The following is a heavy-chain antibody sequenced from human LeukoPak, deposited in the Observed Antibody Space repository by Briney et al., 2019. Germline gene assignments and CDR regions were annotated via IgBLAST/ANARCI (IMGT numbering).Heavy chain of an antibody. CDR3: ARHVPYYDSSGPKGLGAFDI. J-gene: IGHJ3*02. Sequence: GESLKISCKGSGYSFTSYRIGWVRQMPGKGLEWMGIIYPGDSDTRYSPSFQGQVTISADKSISTAYLQWSSLKASDTAMYYCARHVPYYDSSGPKGLGAFDIWGQGTMVTVSS. CDR2: IYPGDSDT. D-gene: IGHD3-22*01. CDR1: GYSFTSYR. V-gene: IGHV5-51*01.